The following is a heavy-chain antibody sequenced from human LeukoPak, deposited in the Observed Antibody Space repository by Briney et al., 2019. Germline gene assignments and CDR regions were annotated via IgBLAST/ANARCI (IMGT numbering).Heavy chain of an antibody. CDR2: ISAYNGNT. CDR3: ARAPDYDFWSGYRVWVTMVRGDHAGPFDY. J-gene: IGHJ4*02. Sequence: ASVKVPCKASGYTFTSYGISWVRQAPGQGLEWMGWISAYNGNTNYAQKLQGRVTMTTDTSTSTAYMELRSLRSDDTAVYYCARAPDYDFWSGYRVWVTMVRGDHAGPFDYWGQGTLVTVSS. CDR1: GYTFTSYG. D-gene: IGHD3-3*01. V-gene: IGHV1-18*01.